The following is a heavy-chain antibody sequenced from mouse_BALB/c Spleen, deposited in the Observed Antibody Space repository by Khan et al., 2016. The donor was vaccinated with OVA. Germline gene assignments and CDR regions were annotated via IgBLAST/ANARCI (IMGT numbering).Heavy chain of an antibody. Sequence: VQLQQSGPELVKPGASVKISCKTSGYTFTEYTMHWVKQSHGKSLEWIGRFNPNNGGTSYNQNFKGKATLTVDKSSSTAYLELRSLTSEDSAVYYCARRGFITTANWYFDVWGAGTTVTVSS. D-gene: IGHD1-2*01. J-gene: IGHJ1*01. CDR2: FNPNNGGT. CDR3: ARRGFITTANWYFDV. CDR1: GYTFTEYT. V-gene: IGHV1-22*01.